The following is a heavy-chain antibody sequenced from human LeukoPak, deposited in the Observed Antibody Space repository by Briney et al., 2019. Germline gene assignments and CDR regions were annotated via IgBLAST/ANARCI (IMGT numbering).Heavy chain of an antibody. D-gene: IGHD1-14*01. CDR1: GFTFSSYA. J-gene: IGHJ6*03. CDR3: AMKPEFSRLGYYYYYMDV. Sequence: GGSLRLSCEASGFTFSSYAMSWVRQAPGKGLEWVSAISGSGGTTYYADSVKGRFTISRDNSKNTLYLQMKSLRAEDTAVYYCAMKPEFSRLGYYYYYMDVWGKGTTVTVSS. V-gene: IGHV3-23*01. CDR2: ISGSGGTT.